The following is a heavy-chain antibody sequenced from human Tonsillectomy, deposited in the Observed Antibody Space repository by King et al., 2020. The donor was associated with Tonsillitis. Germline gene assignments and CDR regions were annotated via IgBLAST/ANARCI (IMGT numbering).Heavy chain of an antibody. CDR1: GFTFSSYS. CDR3: AIDSLSGGSCWDL. J-gene: IGHJ5*02. CDR2: ISSGSSNII. Sequence: VQLVESGGGLVQPGGSLRLSCAASGFTFSSYSMNWVRQAPGKGLEWISYISSGSSNIIYYADSLKGRFTISRDTAKNSRYLQRNSLRDDDTAVYYCAIDSLSGGSCWDLWGQGTLVTVSS. D-gene: IGHD2-15*01. V-gene: IGHV3-48*02.